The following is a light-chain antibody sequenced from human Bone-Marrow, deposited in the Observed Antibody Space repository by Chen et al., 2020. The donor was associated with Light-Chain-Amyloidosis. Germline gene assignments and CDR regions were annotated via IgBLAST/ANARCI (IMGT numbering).Light chain of an antibody. CDR2: DAS. CDR1: ETITNW. CDR3: QQYNSYLAT. V-gene: IGKV1-5*01. Sequence: IQMTQSPSALSASVGDKITITCRASETITNWVAWYQQKPGKAPKLLIYDASTLHSGVPSRFSASGSGTEFTLTITSLQPDDFETYYCQQYNSYLATFGQGTKV. J-gene: IGKJ1*01.